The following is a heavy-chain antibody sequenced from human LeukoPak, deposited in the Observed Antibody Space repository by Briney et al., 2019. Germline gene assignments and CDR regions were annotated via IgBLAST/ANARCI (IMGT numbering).Heavy chain of an antibody. Sequence: ASVKVSCKASGYTFSGYYMHWVRQAPGQGLEWMGIINPSGGSTSYVQKFQGRVTMTRDMSTSTVYMELSSLRSEDTAVYYCARALFGYYYYYMDVWGKGTTVTVSS. J-gene: IGHJ6*03. D-gene: IGHD3-10*01. CDR3: ARALFGYYYYYMDV. CDR1: GYTFSGYY. CDR2: INPSGGST. V-gene: IGHV1-46*01.